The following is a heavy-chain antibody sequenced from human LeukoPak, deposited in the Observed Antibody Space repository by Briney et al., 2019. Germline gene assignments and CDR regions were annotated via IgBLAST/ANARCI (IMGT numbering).Heavy chain of an antibody. CDR1: GGSFSGYY. D-gene: IGHD3-10*01. CDR3: ARGRSTMVRGAIGAETRYYYSYYMDV. Sequence: PSETLSLTCAVYGGSFSGYYWSWIRQPPGQGLEWIGEINHSGSTNYNPSLKSRVTISVDTSKNLSSLKLSSVTAADTAVYYCARGRSTMVRGAIGAETRYYYSYYMDVWGKGTTVTVSS. CDR2: INHSGST. V-gene: IGHV4-34*01. J-gene: IGHJ6*03.